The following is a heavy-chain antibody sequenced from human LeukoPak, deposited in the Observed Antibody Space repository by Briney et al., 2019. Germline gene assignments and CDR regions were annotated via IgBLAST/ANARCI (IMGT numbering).Heavy chain of an antibody. Sequence: GRSLRLSCAASGFTFSSYAMSWVRQAPGKGLEWVSAISGSGGSTYYADSVKGRFTISRDNSKNTLYPQMNSLRAEDTAVYYCASLMGAPGYWGQGTLVTVSS. CDR3: ASLMGAPGY. D-gene: IGHD1-26*01. CDR1: GFTFSSYA. J-gene: IGHJ4*02. CDR2: ISGSGGST. V-gene: IGHV3-23*01.